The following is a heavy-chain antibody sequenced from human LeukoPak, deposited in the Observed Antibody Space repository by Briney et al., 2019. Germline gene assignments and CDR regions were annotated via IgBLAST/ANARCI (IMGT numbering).Heavy chain of an antibody. Sequence: GGTLRLSCAASGFTFSSYDMSWVRQAPGKGLEWVASISSDSSYIDYADSVKGRFTISRDNAKNSLFLKTDTLRGDDTGIYYCARDPNVLGITPYYFDFWGQGTLVTVSS. J-gene: IGHJ4*02. CDR2: ISSDSSYI. D-gene: IGHD3-10*02. CDR1: GFTFSSYD. CDR3: ARDPNVLGITPYYFDF. V-gene: IGHV3-21*01.